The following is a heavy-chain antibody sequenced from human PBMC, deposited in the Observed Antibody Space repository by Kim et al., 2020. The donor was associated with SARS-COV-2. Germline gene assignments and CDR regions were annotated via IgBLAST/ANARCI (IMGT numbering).Heavy chain of an antibody. Sequence: ASVKVSCKASGYTFTSYGISWVRQAPGQGLEWMGWISAYNGNTNYAQKLQGRVTMTTDTSTSTAYMELRSLRSDDTAVYYCARDEDIVVVPAADGLSYYYYGMDVCGQGTTVTVSS. CDR2: ISAYNGNT. CDR1: GYTFTSYG. J-gene: IGHJ6*02. CDR3: ARDEDIVVVPAADGLSYYYYGMDV. V-gene: IGHV1-18*01. D-gene: IGHD2-2*01.